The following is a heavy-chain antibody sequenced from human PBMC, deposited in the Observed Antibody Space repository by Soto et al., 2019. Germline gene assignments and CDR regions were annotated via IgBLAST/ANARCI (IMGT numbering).Heavy chain of an antibody. CDR1: GYGFSNYY. J-gene: IGHJ4*02. V-gene: IGHV5-10-1*01. Sequence: PGESLKISCTGSGYGFSNYYIAWVRQMPGKDLEWMGKIDPGDSYTYYSPSFQGHVTISTDKSINTAYLQWSSPQTSDTAIYYCARLGYGDYVAQWGQGTLVTVSS. CDR2: IDPGDSYT. D-gene: IGHD4-17*01. CDR3: ARLGYGDYVAQ.